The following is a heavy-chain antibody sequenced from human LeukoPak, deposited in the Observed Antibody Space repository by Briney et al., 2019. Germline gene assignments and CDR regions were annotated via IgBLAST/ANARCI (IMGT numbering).Heavy chain of an antibody. J-gene: IGHJ4*02. D-gene: IGHD3-16*01. V-gene: IGHV3-30*18. CDR3: AKDQGGAADFDY. CDR1: RFTFSNYD. CDR2: ISYDGNNK. Sequence: PGRSLRLSCAASRFTFSNYDMHWVRQAPGKGLEWVAVISYDGNNKYYADSVKGRFTISRDNSKNTLYLQMNSLRAEDTAVYYCAKDQGGAADFDYWGQGTLVTVSS.